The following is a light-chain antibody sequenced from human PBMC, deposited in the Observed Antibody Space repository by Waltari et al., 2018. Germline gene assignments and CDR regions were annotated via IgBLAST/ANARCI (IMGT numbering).Light chain of an antibody. J-gene: IGLJ2*01. CDR3: GTWDSSMTAGV. CDR2: DNN. V-gene: IGLV1-51*01. CDR1: SSNIGHNY. Sequence: QSVLTQPPSVSAAPGQKVTISCSGSSSNIGHNYVSWYQQLPGTDPKLVIYDNNKRPAGIPNRFAGSRSGRAATLGIPVLQTGDEAYYYCGTWDSSMTAGVFGGGTKLTVL.